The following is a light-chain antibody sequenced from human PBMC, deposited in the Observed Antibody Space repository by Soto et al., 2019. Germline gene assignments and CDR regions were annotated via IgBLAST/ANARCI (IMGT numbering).Light chain of an antibody. CDR3: QQYDSWAVT. CDR2: GAS. Sequence: EIVMTQSPATLSLSPGERVTFSCRASQSVTTNLAWYQHKPGQAPRLLISGASTGATGIPARFSGSGSGTEFTLTINSLQSEDFAFYYCQQYDSWAVTFGGGTKVEIK. V-gene: IGKV3-15*01. J-gene: IGKJ4*01. CDR1: QSVTTN.